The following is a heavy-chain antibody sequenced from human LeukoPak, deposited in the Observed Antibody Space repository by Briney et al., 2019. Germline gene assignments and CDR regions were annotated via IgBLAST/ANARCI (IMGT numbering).Heavy chain of an antibody. CDR1: GYTFTGHY. Sequence: ASVKVSCKASGYTFTGHYMHWVRQAPGQGLEWMGWINPNSGGTNYAQKFQGRVTMTRDTSISTAYMELSRLRSDDTAVYYCARAKREVITTTYYFDYWGQGTLVTVSS. CDR3: ARAKREVITTTYYFDY. V-gene: IGHV1-2*02. J-gene: IGHJ4*02. CDR2: INPNSGGT. D-gene: IGHD3-22*01.